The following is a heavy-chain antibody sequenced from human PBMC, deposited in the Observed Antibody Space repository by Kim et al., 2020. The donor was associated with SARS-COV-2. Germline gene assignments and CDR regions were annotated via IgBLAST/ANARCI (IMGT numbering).Heavy chain of an antibody. CDR3: ARAGGTSWYDY. J-gene: IGHJ4*02. CDR2: K. D-gene: IGHD6-13*01. V-gene: IGHV3-33*01. Sequence: KYSADSVKGRFTIHRDDSKNTLCLQMDSLRAEDTAVYYCARAGGTSWYDYWGQGTLVTVSS.